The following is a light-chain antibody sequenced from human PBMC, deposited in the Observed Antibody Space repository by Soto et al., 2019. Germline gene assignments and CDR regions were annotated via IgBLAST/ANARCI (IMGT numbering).Light chain of an antibody. V-gene: IGLV2-14*03. Sequence: QSALTQPASVSGSPGQSITISCTGTSNDIGGYNYVSWYQQHPGKALKLIIYDFNSRPSGVSNRFSGSKSGNTASLTISGLQAEDEADYYCNSYTSSNTRIFGGGTKLTVL. CDR3: NSYTSSNTRI. CDR2: DFN. J-gene: IGLJ2*01. CDR1: SNDIGGYNY.